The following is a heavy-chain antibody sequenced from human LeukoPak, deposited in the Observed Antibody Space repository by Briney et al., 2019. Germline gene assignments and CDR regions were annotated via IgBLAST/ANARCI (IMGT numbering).Heavy chain of an antibody. Sequence: PGGSLRLSCAASGFTFSSYGMHWVRQAPGKGLEWVAFIRYDESNQDYADSVKGRFTISRDNSNNTLYLQLNSLRTEDTAVYYCAKDSETGGALYWGQGTLVTVSS. CDR1: GFTFSSYG. CDR2: IRYDESNQ. D-gene: IGHD7-27*01. J-gene: IGHJ4*02. V-gene: IGHV3-30*02. CDR3: AKDSETGGALY.